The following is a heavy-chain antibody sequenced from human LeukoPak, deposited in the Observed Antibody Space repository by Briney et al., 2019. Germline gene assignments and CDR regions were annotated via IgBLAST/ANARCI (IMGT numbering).Heavy chain of an antibody. CDR2: IYYSGST. CDR1: GGSISSYY. CDR3: ARVLYGDHGNWFDP. J-gene: IGHJ5*02. V-gene: IGHV4-59*01. Sequence: SETLSLTCTVSGGSISSYYWSWIRQPPGKGLEWIGYIYYSGSTNYNPSLKSRVTISVDTSKNQFSLKLSSVTAADTAVYHCARVLYGDHGNWFDPWGQGTLVTVSS. D-gene: IGHD4-17*01.